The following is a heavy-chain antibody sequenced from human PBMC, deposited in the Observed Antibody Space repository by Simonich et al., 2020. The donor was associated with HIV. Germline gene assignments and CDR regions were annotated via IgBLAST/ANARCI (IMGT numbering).Heavy chain of an antibody. CDR1: GYIFTSYY. Sequence: QVQLVQSGAEVKKPGASVKVSCKASGYIFTSYYMHWVRQAPGQGLEWMGIMHPSGGSTTYAQKFQGRVTMTRDTSTSTAYMELSSLRSDDTAMYYCASPYSGYDLGYWGQGTLVTVSS. CDR3: ASPYSGYDLGY. V-gene: IGHV1-46*01. J-gene: IGHJ4*02. CDR2: MHPSGGST. D-gene: IGHD5-12*01.